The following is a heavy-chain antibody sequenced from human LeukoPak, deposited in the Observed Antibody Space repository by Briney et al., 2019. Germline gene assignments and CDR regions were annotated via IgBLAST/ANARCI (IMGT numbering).Heavy chain of an antibody. J-gene: IGHJ4*02. CDR1: GGSFSGYY. CDR2: INHSGST. Sequence: SETLSLTCAVYGGSFSGYYWSWIRQPPGKGLEWIGEINHSGSTNYNPSLKSRVTISVDTSKNQFSLKLSSVTAADTAVYYCARGLLSTGLNDYGDYWGQGTLVTVSS. CDR3: ARGLLSTGLNDYGDY. V-gene: IGHV4-34*01. D-gene: IGHD2-15*01.